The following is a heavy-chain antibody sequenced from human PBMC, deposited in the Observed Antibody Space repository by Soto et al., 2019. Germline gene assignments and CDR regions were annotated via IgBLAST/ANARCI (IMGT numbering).Heavy chain of an antibody. J-gene: IGHJ5*02. CDR3: AKDTMVRGVINWFDP. CDR2: ISYDGSNK. CDR1: GLTFSSYG. V-gene: IGHV3-30*18. D-gene: IGHD3-10*01. Sequence: PGGCLRLSCAASGLTFSSYGVHWVRQAPGKGLEWVAVISYDGSNKYYADSVKGRFTISRDNSKNTLYLQMNSLRAEDTAVYYCAKDTMVRGVINWFDPWGQGTLVTVSS.